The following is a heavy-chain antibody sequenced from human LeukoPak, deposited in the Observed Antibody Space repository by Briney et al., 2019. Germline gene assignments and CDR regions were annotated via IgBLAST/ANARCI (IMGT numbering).Heavy chain of an antibody. CDR1: GFTFDDYA. V-gene: IGHV3-9*01. D-gene: IGHD6-13*01. CDR3: AKDGVAADYGMGV. Sequence: QPGRSLRLSCAASGFTFDDYAMHWVRQAPGKGLEWVSGISWNSGSIGYADSVKGRFTISRDNAKNSLYLQMNSLRAEDTALYYCAKDGVAADYGMGVWGQGTTVTVSS. CDR2: ISWNSGSI. J-gene: IGHJ6*02.